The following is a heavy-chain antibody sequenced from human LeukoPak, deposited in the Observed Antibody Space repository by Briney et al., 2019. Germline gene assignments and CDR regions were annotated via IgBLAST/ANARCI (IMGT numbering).Heavy chain of an antibody. D-gene: IGHD1-1*01. V-gene: IGHV1-8*01. J-gene: IGHJ5*02. CDR3: ARGRAAPTERWFDP. Sequence: GASVKVSCKAPGYTFTSYDINWVRQATGQGLEWMGWTNPNAGKTGYAQKFQGRVTMTRDTSIGTAYMELSSLTSDDTAIYYCARGRAAPTERWFDPWGQGTLVTVSS. CDR1: GYTFTSYD. CDR2: TNPNAGKT.